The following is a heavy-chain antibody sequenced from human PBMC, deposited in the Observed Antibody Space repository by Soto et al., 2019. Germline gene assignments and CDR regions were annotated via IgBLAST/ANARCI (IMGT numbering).Heavy chain of an antibody. CDR1: GGSFSGYY. D-gene: IGHD6-13*01. J-gene: IGHJ4*02. CDR2: INHSGST. Sequence: TLSLTCAVYGGSFSGYYWSWIRQPPGKGLEWIGEINHSGSTNYNPSLKSRVTISVDTSKNQFSLKLSSVTAADTAVYYCARGVAESSDFDYWGQGTLVTVSS. CDR3: ARGVAESSDFDY. V-gene: IGHV4-34*01.